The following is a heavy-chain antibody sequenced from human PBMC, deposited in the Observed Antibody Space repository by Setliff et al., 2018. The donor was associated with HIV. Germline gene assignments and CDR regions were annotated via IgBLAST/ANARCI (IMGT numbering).Heavy chain of an antibody. CDR3: AKDSAYSSGWYYFDY. V-gene: IGHV3-23*01. CDR2: ISGGGDYT. CDR1: GFTSRTYA. Sequence: GGSLRLSCAASGFTSRTYAMSWVRQAPGKGLEWVSTISGGGDYTYYADSVKGRFTGSRDISKNTLYLQMNSLRAEDTAVYYCAKDSAYSSGWYYFDYWGQGTLVTVSS. J-gene: IGHJ4*02. D-gene: IGHD6-19*01.